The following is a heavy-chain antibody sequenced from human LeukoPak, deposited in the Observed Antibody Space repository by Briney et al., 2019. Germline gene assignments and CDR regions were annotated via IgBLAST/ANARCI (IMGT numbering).Heavy chain of an antibody. D-gene: IGHD5/OR15-5a*01. V-gene: IGHV3-64*01. J-gene: IGHJ6*03. CDR3: ARENSVYYYYMDV. CDR2: ISSNGGST. CDR1: GFTFSSYA. Sequence: PGGSLRFSCAASGFTFSSYAMHWVRQAPGKGLEYVSAISSNGGSTYYANSVKGRFTISRDNSKNTLYLQMGSLRAEDMAVYYCARENSVYYYYMDVWGKGTTVTVSS.